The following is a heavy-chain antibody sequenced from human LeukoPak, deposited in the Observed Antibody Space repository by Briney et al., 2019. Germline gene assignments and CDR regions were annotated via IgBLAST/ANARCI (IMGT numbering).Heavy chain of an antibody. CDR2: ISSSSSYI. D-gene: IGHD4-17*01. V-gene: IGHV3-21*01. CDR3: ARAIMTTGIPLTDY. Sequence: GGSLRLSCAASGFTFSSNSMNWVRQAPGKGLEWVSSISSSSSYIYYADSVKGRFTISRDNAKNSLYLQMNSLRAEDTAVYYCARAIMTTGIPLTDYWGQGTLVTVSS. CDR1: GFTFSSNS. J-gene: IGHJ4*02.